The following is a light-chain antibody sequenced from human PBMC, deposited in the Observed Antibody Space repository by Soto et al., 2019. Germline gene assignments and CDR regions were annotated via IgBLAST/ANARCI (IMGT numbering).Light chain of an antibody. Sequence: EIVLTQSPGTLSLSPGERATLSCRASQSVSSSYLAWYQQKPGQAPRLLIYGASSRATGIPDRFSGSGPGTDFTLTISRLEPEDFAVYYCQQYDSSPQTFGQGTKVEIK. CDR1: QSVSSSY. V-gene: IGKV3-20*01. J-gene: IGKJ1*01. CDR2: GAS. CDR3: QQYDSSPQT.